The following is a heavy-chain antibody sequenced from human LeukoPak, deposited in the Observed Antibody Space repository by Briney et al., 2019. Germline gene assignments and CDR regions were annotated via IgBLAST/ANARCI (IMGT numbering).Heavy chain of an antibody. J-gene: IGHJ4*02. Sequence: GGSLRLSCAASGFTVSTNCMTWVRQAPGKGLEWVSTIYSGGTTYYADSVMGRFTISRDNSKNTVYLQTNSLRAEDTAVYYCGRDNCGSPTCLDYWGQGTLVSVSS. CDR3: GRDNCGSPTCLDY. V-gene: IGHV3-53*01. D-gene: IGHD2-2*01. CDR1: GFTVSTNC. CDR2: IYSGGTT.